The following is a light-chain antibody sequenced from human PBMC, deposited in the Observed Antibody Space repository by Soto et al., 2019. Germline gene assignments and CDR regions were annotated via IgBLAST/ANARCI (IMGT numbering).Light chain of an antibody. J-gene: IGKJ1*01. CDR2: DAS. CDR1: QSVRAY. CDR3: QQRSNWPWT. V-gene: IGKV3-11*01. Sequence: EIVLTQSPATLSLSPGERATLSCRASQSVRAYLAWYQQRPGQAPRLLIYDASYRATGIPAKFSGRGSGTXXXXXXXXLEPEDFAVYYCQQRSNWPWTFGQGTKVEIK.